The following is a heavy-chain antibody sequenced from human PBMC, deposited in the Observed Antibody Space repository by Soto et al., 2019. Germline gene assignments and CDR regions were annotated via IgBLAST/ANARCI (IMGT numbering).Heavy chain of an antibody. CDR3: ASTGYCSGGSCYPVASDAFDI. V-gene: IGHV1-69*02. D-gene: IGHD2-15*01. CDR2: IIPILGIA. CDR1: GGTFSSYT. J-gene: IGHJ3*02. Sequence: ASVKVSCKASGGTFSSYTISWVRQAPGQGLEWMGRIIPILGIANYAQKFQGRVTITADKSTSTAYMELRSLRSEDTAVYYCASTGYCSGGSCYPVASDAFDIWGQGTMVTVSS.